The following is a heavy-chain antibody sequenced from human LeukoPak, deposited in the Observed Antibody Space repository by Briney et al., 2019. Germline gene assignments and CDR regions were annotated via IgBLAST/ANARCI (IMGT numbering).Heavy chain of an antibody. J-gene: IGHJ4*02. D-gene: IGHD3-9*01. V-gene: IGHV4-31*03. CDR1: GGSISSGGYY. Sequence: PSQTLSLTCTVSGGSISSGGYYWIWIRQHPGKGLEWIGYIYYSGSTYYNPSLKSRVTISVDTSKNQFSLKLSSVTAADTAVYYCARRAILTGSPSFDYWGQGTLVTVSS. CDR3: ARRAILTGSPSFDY. CDR2: IYYSGST.